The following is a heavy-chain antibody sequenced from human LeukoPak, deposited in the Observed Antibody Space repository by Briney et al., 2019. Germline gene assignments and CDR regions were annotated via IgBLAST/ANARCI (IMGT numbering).Heavy chain of an antibody. J-gene: IGHJ3*02. CDR1: GFSLRTSGMC. CDR2: LDWDDDK. CDR3: ARIRRIAVAGITRWNAFDI. Sequence: SGPTLVNPTQTLTLTCTFSGFSLRTSGMCVSWIRQPPGKALEWLARLDWDDDKYYSTSLKTRLTISNDTSKNQVVLTMTNMDPVDTATYYCARIRRIAVAGITRWNAFDIWGQGTMVTVSS. D-gene: IGHD6-13*01. V-gene: IGHV2-70*11.